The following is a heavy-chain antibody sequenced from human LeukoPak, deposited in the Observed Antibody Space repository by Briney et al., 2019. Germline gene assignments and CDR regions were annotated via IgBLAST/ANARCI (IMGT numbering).Heavy chain of an antibody. CDR1: GFTFSSYW. J-gene: IGHJ6*02. D-gene: IGHD5-18*01. CDR3: ARGERYSYGRLIYYYGMDV. Sequence: PGGSLRLSCAASGFTFSSYWMSWVRQAPGKGLEWVANIKQDGSEKYYVDSVKGRFTISRDNAKNSLYLQMNSLRDEDTAVYYCARGERYSYGRLIYYYGMDVWGQGTTVTVSS. V-gene: IGHV3-7*01. CDR2: IKQDGSEK.